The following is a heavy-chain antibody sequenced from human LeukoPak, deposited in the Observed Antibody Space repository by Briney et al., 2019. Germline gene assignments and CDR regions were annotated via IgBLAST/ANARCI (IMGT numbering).Heavy chain of an antibody. J-gene: IGHJ6*02. V-gene: IGHV3-48*03. CDR3: AREVLGADDYYYYYYGMDV. CDR2: ISSSGSTI. D-gene: IGHD3-16*01. Sequence: GGSLRLSCAASGFTFSSYEMNWVRQAPGKGLEWVSYISSSGSTIYYADSVKGRFTISRDNAKNSLYLQMNSLRAEDTAVYYCAREVLGADDYYYYYYGMDVWGQGTTVTVSS. CDR1: GFTFSSYE.